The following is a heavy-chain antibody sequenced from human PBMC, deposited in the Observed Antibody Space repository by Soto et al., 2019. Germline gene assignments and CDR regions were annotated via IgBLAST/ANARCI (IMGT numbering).Heavy chain of an antibody. CDR1: GFIFTTYA. D-gene: IGHD6-19*01. J-gene: IGHJ4*02. CDR3: ARSSVAGTWGYYFAY. V-gene: IGHV3-30-3*01. CDR2: ISYDGNHE. Sequence: QVHLVESGGGVVQPGRSLRLSCAASGFIFTTYAMHWVRQAPGKGLEWVAVISYDGNHEYYADSVRGRFTISRDNSKNTQYLQMDSMRADDTALYYCARSSVAGTWGYYFAYWGQGDLVTV.